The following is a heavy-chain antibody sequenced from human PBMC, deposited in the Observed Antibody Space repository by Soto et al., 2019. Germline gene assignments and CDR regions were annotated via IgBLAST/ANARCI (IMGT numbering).Heavy chain of an antibody. CDR2: INHSGST. D-gene: IGHD3-10*01. Sequence: SETLPLTCAVYGGSFSGYYGSWIRQPPGKGLEWIGEINHSGSTNYNPSLKSRVTISVDTSKNQFSLKLSSVTAADTAVYYCARGGYYYGSGSYSYYYYYGMDVWGQGTTVT. CDR3: ARGGYYYGSGSYSYYYYYGMDV. V-gene: IGHV4-34*01. J-gene: IGHJ6*02. CDR1: GGSFSGYY.